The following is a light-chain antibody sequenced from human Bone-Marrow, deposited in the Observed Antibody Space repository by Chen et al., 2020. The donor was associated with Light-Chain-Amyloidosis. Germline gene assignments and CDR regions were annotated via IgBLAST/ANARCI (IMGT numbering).Light chain of an antibody. CDR1: PSVSGN. CDR2: GAS. V-gene: IGKV3-15*01. Sequence: IVITQSPATLSVSPGERATLSCRASPSVSGNLAWYQQKPGQAPRLLIHGASTRATGIPARFSGSGSETEFTLTISSLQSEDFAVYYCQQYNDWPRTFGQGTKVDIK. J-gene: IGKJ1*01. CDR3: QQYNDWPRT.